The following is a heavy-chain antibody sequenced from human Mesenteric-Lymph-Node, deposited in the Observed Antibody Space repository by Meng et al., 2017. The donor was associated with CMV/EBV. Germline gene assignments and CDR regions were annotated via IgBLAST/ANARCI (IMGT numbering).Heavy chain of an antibody. CDR2: IFYTGST. J-gene: IGHJ4*02. Sequence: LRLSCTVSGGSISSGGFYWNWIRQHPGKGLEWIGYIFYTGSTNFNPSLKSRVTMSVDTSKNQFSLKLTSVTAADTAVYYCARDRLGYYFDYWGQGTLVTVSS. D-gene: IGHD3-9*01. CDR1: GGSISSGGFY. V-gene: IGHV4-31*03. CDR3: ARDRLGYYFDY.